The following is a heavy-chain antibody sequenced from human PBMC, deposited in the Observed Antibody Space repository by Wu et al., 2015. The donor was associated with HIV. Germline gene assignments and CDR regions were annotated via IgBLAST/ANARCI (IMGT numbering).Heavy chain of an antibody. D-gene: IGHD6-19*01. Sequence: QVQLVQSGAEVKKPGSSVKVSCKASGGSFSRDAISWVRQAPGQGLEWMGWINPNSGGTNYAQKFQGRVTMTRDTSISTAYMELSRLRSDDTAVYYCARGLIAVALGYWGQGTLVTVSS. V-gene: IGHV1-2*02. J-gene: IGHJ4*02. CDR2: INPNSGGT. CDR3: ARGLIAVALGY. CDR1: GGSFSRDA.